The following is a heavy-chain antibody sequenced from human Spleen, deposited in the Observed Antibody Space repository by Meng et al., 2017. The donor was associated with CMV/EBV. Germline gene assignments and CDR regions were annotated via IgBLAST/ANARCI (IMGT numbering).Heavy chain of an antibody. CDR2: ISAYNGNT. D-gene: IGHD3-10*01. Sequence: ASVKVSCKASGYTFTSYAISWVRQAPGQGLEWMGWISAYNGNTNYAQKLQGRVTMTADTSTSTAYMELRSLRSDDTAVYYCARGVTMVRGVYDAFDIWGQGTMVTVSS. CDR3: ARGVTMVRGVYDAFDI. CDR1: GYTFTSYA. J-gene: IGHJ3*02. V-gene: IGHV1-18*01.